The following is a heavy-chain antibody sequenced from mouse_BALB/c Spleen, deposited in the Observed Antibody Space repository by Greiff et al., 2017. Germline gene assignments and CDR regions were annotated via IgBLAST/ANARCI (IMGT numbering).Heavy chain of an antibody. V-gene: IGHV14-1*02. Sequence: EVKLQQSGAELVRPGALVKLSCKASGFNIKDYYMHWVKQRPEQGLEWIGWIDPENGNTIYDPKFQGKASITADTSSNTAYLQLSSLTSEDTAVYYCARSRGLRYDDAMDYWGQGTSVTVSS. CDR1: GFNIKDYY. CDR2: IDPENGNT. D-gene: IGHD2-14*01. CDR3: ARSRGLRYDDAMDY. J-gene: IGHJ4*01.